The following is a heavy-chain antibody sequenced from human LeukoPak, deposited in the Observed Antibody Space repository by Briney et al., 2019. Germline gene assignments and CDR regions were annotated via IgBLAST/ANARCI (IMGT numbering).Heavy chain of an antibody. CDR2: ISGSGGST. V-gene: IGHV3-23*01. D-gene: IGHD3-9*01. CDR3: AKGVLRYFDY. CDR1: GFTFTSYA. Sequence: GGSLRLSCAASGFTFTSYAMSWVRQAPGKGLEWVSAISGSGGSTFYADSVKGRFTISRDNSKNTLYLQMNSLRAEDTAVYYCAKGVLRYFDYWGQGTLVTVSS. J-gene: IGHJ4*02.